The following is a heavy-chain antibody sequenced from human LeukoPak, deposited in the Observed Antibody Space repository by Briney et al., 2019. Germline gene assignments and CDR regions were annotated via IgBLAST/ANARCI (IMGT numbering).Heavy chain of an antibody. CDR2: IYTSGST. V-gene: IGHV4-4*09. J-gene: IGHJ3*02. D-gene: IGHD3-22*01. Sequence: SETLSLTCTVSGGSISSYYWSWIRQPPGKGLEGIGYIYTSGSTNYNPSLNSRVTISVDTSKNQFSLKLSSVTAADTAVYYCARQLTYYYDSSGFDAFDIWGQGTMVTVSS. CDR3: ARQLTYYYDSSGFDAFDI. CDR1: GGSISSYY.